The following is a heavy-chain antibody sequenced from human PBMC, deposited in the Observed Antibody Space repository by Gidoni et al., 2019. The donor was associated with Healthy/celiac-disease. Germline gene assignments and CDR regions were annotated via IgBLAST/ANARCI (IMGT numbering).Heavy chain of an antibody. V-gene: IGHV1-3*01. Sequence: QVPLVQSGAEVKKPGASVKVSCKASGYTITSYAMHWVRQAPGQRREWMGWINAGNGNTKYSQKFQGRVTITRDTSASTAYMELSSLRSEDTAVYYCARGEDFAARAFDIWGQGTMVTVSS. CDR1: GYTITSYA. J-gene: IGHJ3*02. D-gene: IGHD3-3*01. CDR3: ARGEDFAARAFDI. CDR2: INAGNGNT.